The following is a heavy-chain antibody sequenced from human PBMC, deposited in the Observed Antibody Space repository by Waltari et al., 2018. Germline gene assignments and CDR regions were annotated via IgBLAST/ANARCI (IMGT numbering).Heavy chain of an antibody. CDR3: ARGTTVTRGGEAFDI. Sequence: EVQLVETGGDLIQPGGSLRLSCAASGFTVSSNYMTWVRQAPGKGLEWVSIIYSGDNTYYADSVKGRFTVSRDNSNNTLYLQMNSLRAEDTAVYYCARGTTVTRGGEAFDIWGQGTMVTVSS. D-gene: IGHD4-17*01. V-gene: IGHV3-53*02. CDR1: GFTVSSNY. J-gene: IGHJ3*02. CDR2: IYSGDNT.